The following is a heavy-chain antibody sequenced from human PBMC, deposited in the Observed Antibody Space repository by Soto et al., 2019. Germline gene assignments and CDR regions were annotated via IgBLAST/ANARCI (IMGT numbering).Heavy chain of an antibody. CDR2: FDPEDGET. J-gene: IGHJ4*02. Sequence: ASVKVSCKVSGYTLTELSMHWVRQAPGKGLEWMGGFDPEDGETIYAQKFQGRVTMTEDTSTDTAYMELSSLRSEDTAVYYCATDGAYYDFWSGPILDYWGQGTLVTVSS. CDR3: ATDGAYYDFWSGPILDY. D-gene: IGHD3-3*01. V-gene: IGHV1-24*01. CDR1: GYTLTELS.